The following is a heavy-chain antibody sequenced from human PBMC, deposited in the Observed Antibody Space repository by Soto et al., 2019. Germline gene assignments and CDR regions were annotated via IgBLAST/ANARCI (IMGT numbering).Heavy chain of an antibody. J-gene: IGHJ5*02. V-gene: IGHV1-18*04. CDR1: GYTFNSYG. CDR2: ISTNNGNT. CDR3: ARGAPYIVVVPPATSTNWFDP. D-gene: IGHD2-2*01. Sequence: GASVKVSCKASGYTFNSYGIIWVRQAPGQGLEWLGWISTNNGNTNYTQKLQGRVTMTTDTSTNTAYMELRSLRSDDTAVYYCARGAPYIVVVPPATSTNWFDPWGQGTLVTVSS.